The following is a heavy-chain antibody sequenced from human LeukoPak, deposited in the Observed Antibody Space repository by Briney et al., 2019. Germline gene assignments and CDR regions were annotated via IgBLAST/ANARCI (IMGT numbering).Heavy chain of an antibody. CDR1: GGSFGGYF. J-gene: IGHJ4*02. D-gene: IGHD2-8*01. CDR2: VNHSGST. CDR3: ARGIVLMVYAAVSSRGSFDS. V-gene: IGHV4-34*01. Sequence: PSETLSLTCSAYGGSFGGYFWSWIRQPPGEGLEWIGEVNHSGSTNYNPSLKSRVTISVGTSRTQFSLNLRSVTAADTAVYYCARGIVLMVYAAVSSRGSFDSWGQGTLVTVSS.